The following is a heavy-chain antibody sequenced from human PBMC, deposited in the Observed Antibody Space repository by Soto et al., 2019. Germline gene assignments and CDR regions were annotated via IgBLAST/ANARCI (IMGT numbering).Heavy chain of an antibody. V-gene: IGHV4-59*01. CDR2: IYYSGST. J-gene: IGHJ4*02. D-gene: IGHD6-6*01. CDR3: ARGRKDSSSSYYFDY. Sequence: SETLSLTCTVSGGSISSYYWSWIRQPPGKGLEWIGYIYYSGSTNYNPSLKSRVTISVDTSKNQFSLKLGPVTAADTAVYYCARGRKDSSSSYYFDYWGQGTLVTVSS. CDR1: GGSISSYY.